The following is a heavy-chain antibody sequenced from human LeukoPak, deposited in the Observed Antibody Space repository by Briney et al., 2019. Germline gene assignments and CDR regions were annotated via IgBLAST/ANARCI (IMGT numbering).Heavy chain of an antibody. D-gene: IGHD3-10*01. V-gene: IGHV3-9*01. CDR1: GFTFSSYP. CDR2: ISWNSGSI. CDR3: AKDPLSRFRGIDFDY. J-gene: IGHJ4*02. Sequence: GGSLRPSCAASGFTFSSYPVSWVRQAPGKGLEWVSGISWNSGSIGYADSVKGRFTISRDNAKNSLYLQMNSLRAEDTALYYCAKDPLSRFRGIDFDYWGQGTLVTVSS.